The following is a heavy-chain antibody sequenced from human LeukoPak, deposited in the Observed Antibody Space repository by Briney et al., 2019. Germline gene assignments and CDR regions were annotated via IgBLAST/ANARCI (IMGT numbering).Heavy chain of an antibody. D-gene: IGHD3-9*01. CDR3: GKTDIYFNPLDY. Sequence: PQTLSPTCALSGVSITSSECWIWVRQPPGQGREWIGEIHRDGRPRYNPSLKSRVTISLDYSKNHFYLKLTSVTAADTAIYCCGKTDIYFNPLDYWGPGSLVTVSS. CDR2: IHRDGRP. CDR1: GVSITSSEC. V-gene: IGHV4-4*01. J-gene: IGHJ4*02.